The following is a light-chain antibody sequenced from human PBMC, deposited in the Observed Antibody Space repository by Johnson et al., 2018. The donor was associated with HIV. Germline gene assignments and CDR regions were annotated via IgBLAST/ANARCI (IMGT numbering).Light chain of an antibody. Sequence: QSVLTQPPSVSAAPGQKVTISCSGSNSNIGNNYVSWYQQLPGTAPKLLIYESTNRPSGIPDRFSGSKSGTSATLGISGLQTGDEADYYCGTWDSRLSVYVFGTGTKVTGL. V-gene: IGLV1-51*02. J-gene: IGLJ1*01. CDR1: NSNIGNNY. CDR2: EST. CDR3: GTWDSRLSVYV.